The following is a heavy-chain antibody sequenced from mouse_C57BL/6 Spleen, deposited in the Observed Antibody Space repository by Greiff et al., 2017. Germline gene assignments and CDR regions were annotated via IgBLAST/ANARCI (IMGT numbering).Heavy chain of an antibody. CDR1: GYTFTSYW. Sequence: QVQLQQPGAELVKPGASVKLSCKASGYTFTSYWMHWVKQRPGQGLEWIGMIHPNSGSTNYNEKFKSKATLTVDKSSSTAYMQLSSLTSEDSAVYYCARSGLLVGGDYWGQGTTLTVSS. V-gene: IGHV1-64*01. CDR2: IHPNSGST. J-gene: IGHJ2*01. CDR3: ARSGLLVGGDY. D-gene: IGHD2-3*01.